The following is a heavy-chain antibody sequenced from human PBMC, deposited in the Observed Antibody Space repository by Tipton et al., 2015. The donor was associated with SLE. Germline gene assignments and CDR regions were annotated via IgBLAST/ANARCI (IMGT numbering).Heavy chain of an antibody. V-gene: IGHV3-21*01. D-gene: IGHD3-9*01. J-gene: IGHJ3*01. CDR2: ISSSSTYI. Sequence: GSLRLSCAASGFTFNNYRVNWVRQAPGKGLEWVSSISSSSTYIYYADSVKGRFTVSRDNAKNSLYLQMNTLRADDTAVYFCASEGLTNSDILTGFYDAFDVWGQGTLVTVSS. CDR1: GFTFNNYR. CDR3: ASEGLTNSDILTGFYDAFDV.